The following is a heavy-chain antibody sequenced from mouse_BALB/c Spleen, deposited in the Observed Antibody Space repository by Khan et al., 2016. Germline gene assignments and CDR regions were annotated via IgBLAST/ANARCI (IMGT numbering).Heavy chain of an antibody. CDR2: ISYSGST. CDR1: GYSITSDYA. J-gene: IGHJ3*01. V-gene: IGHV3-2*02. D-gene: IGHD2-4*01. Sequence: EVQLQESGPGLVKPSQSLSLTCTVTGYSITSDYAWNWIRQFPGNKLEWMGYISYSGSTSYNPSLKSRISITRDTSKNQFFRQLNSVTTEDTATYYCARSMITTGFAYWGQGTLVTVSA. CDR3: ARSMITTGFAY.